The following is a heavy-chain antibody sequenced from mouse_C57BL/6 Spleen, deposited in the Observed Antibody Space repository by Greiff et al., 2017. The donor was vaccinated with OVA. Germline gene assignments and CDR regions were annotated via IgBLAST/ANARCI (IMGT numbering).Heavy chain of an antibody. V-gene: IGHV1-4*01. D-gene: IGHD2-5*01. J-gene: IGHJ2*01. Sequence: QVQLQQSGAELARPGASVKMSCKASGYTFTSYTMHWVKQRPGQGLEWIGYINPSSGYTKYNQKFKDKATLTADKSSSTVYMQLSSLKSEDSAVYYCASNGYSNYDFDYWGQGTTLTVSS. CDR2: INPSSGYT. CDR3: ASNGYSNYDFDY. CDR1: GYTFTSYT.